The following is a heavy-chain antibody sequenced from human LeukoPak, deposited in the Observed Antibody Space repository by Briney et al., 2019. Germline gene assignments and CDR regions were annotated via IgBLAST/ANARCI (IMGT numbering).Heavy chain of an antibody. J-gene: IGHJ4*02. V-gene: IGHV4-39*01. CDR3: AKSNGYCLIDY. Sequence: SETLSLTCAVSGASISSSNHYWGWVRQSPGKGLEWIGNIYSSGNTYYNASLKSRVTMYIDTSKNQFSLKLSSVTAADTAMYYCAKSNGYCLIDYWGQGTLVTVSS. CDR1: GASISSSNHY. D-gene: IGHD5-24*01. CDR2: IYSSGNT.